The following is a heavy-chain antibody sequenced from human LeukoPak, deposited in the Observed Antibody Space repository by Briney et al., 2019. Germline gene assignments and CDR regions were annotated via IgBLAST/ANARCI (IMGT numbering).Heavy chain of an antibody. J-gene: IGHJ6*03. D-gene: IGHD5-18*01. Sequence: GGSLRLSCAASGFTFSSYDMHWVRQATGKGLEWVSAIGTAGDTYYPGSVKGRFTISRENAKNSLYLQMNSLRAGDTAVYYCARPGIQLKNYYYYMDVWGKGTTVTVSS. CDR2: IGTAGDT. CDR1: GFTFSSYD. V-gene: IGHV3-13*01. CDR3: ARPGIQLKNYYYYMDV.